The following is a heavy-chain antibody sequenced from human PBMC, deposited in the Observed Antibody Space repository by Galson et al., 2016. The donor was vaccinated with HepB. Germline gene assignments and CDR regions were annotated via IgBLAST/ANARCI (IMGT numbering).Heavy chain of an antibody. CDR1: GFTVSSNY. Sequence: SLRLSCAASGFTVSSNYMSWVRQAPGKGLEWVSLIYSGGTTYYADSVKGRFTISTDNSKNTVYLQMNSLRGEDTAVYYCARPFFYYYYALDVWGLGTTVTVSS. CDR2: IYSGGTT. J-gene: IGHJ6*02. CDR3: ARPFFYYYYALDV. D-gene: IGHD3-16*01. V-gene: IGHV3-66*04.